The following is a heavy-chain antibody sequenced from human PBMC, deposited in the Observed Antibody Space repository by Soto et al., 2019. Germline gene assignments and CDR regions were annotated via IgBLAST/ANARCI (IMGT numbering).Heavy chain of an antibody. Sequence: QVQLQESGPGLVKPSQTLSLTCTVSGGSISSGGYYWSWIRQHPGKGLEWIGYIYYSGSTYYNPSLSRLVTITVDTSKYQCSLKLSSVTAADTAVYYCAASCVGCGGFDYYGMDVWGQGTTVTVSS. CDR2: IYYSGST. CDR3: AASCVGCGGFDYYGMDV. D-gene: IGHD3-10*01. J-gene: IGHJ6*02. V-gene: IGHV4-31*01. CDR1: GGSISSGGYY.